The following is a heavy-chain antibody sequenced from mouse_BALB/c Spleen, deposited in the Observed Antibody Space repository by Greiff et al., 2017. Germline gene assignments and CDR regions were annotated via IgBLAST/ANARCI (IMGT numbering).Heavy chain of an antibody. J-gene: IGHJ4*01. CDR2: ISYSGST. Sequence: EVQLVESGPGLVKPSQSLSLTCTVTGYSITSDYAWNWIRQFPGNKLEWMGYISYSGSTSYNPSLKSRISITRDTSKNQFFLQLNSVTTEDTATYYCARNQLGLYAMDYWGQGTSVTVSS. D-gene: IGHD4-1*02. CDR1: GYSITSDYA. CDR3: ARNQLGLYAMDY. V-gene: IGHV3-2*02.